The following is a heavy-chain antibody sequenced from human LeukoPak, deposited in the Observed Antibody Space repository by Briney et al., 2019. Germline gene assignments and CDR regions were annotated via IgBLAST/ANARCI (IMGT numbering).Heavy chain of an antibody. CDR3: AREGLGAGQYYFHH. J-gene: IGHJ4*02. D-gene: IGHD1-26*01. Sequence: GGSLRLSCAASGFSFSRYWMDWVRQAPGKGVGWVSRINSDGSRTNSAHSVTGRFTISRHNAKNTLYLQMNSLRAEDTAVYYCAREGLGAGQYYFHHWGRGPLVTVSS. V-gene: IGHV3-74*01. CDR1: GFSFSRYW. CDR2: INSDGSRT.